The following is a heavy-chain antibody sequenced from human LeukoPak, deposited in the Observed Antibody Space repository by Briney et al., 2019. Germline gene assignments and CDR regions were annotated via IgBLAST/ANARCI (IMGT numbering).Heavy chain of an antibody. J-gene: IGHJ6*02. Sequence: GGSLRLSCAASGFIFSSCSMSWVRQAPGLGLEWVSVITGSGGNTYYADSVKGRFTISKDNSKNTVYLQMSSLRVDDTAVYYCAKAASSSWPSYYYGMDVWGQGTTVTVSS. CDR2: ITGSGGNT. CDR1: GFIFSSCS. D-gene: IGHD6-13*01. V-gene: IGHV3-23*01. CDR3: AKAASSSWPSYYYGMDV.